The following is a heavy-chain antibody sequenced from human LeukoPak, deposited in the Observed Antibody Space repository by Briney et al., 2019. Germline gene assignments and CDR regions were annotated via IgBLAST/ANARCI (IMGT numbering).Heavy chain of an antibody. CDR2: IYHSGGT. D-gene: IGHD3-10*01. Sequence: PSETLSLTCTVSGGSISDASWNWIRKPPGQGLEWIGYIYHSGGTNYNPSLKSRVTISLDTSKNQFSLKLSSVTAADTAVYYCARVGTYYRSLDSWGQGTLVTVSP. J-gene: IGHJ4*02. CDR1: GGSISDAS. CDR3: ARVGTYYRSLDS. V-gene: IGHV4-59*01.